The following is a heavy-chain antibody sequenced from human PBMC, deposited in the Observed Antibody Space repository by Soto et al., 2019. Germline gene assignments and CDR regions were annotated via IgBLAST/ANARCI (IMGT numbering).Heavy chain of an antibody. CDR2: IYYSGST. D-gene: IGHD2-2*01. J-gene: IGHJ6*02. Sequence: QLQLQESGPGLVKPSETLSLTCTVSGGSISSSSYYWGWIRQPPGKGLEWIGSIYYSGSTYYNPSLKSRVTISVDTSKNQFSMKLSSVTAAATAVYYGARNRQLRPTGSGYYYYGMDVWGQGTTVTVSS. V-gene: IGHV4-39*01. CDR1: GGSISSSSYY. CDR3: ARNRQLRPTGSGYYYYGMDV.